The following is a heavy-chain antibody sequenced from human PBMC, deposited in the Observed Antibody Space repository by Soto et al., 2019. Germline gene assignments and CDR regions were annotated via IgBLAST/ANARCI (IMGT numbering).Heavy chain of an antibody. D-gene: IGHD2-15*01. CDR1: GGSISSVGYY. V-gene: IGHV4-31*03. CDR3: ARAGGYCSGGSCYIDY. J-gene: IGHJ4*02. CDR2: IYYSGST. Sequence: SETLSLTCTVCGGSISSVGYYWSWIRQHPGKGLEWIGYIYYSGSTYYNPSLKSRVTISVDTSKNQFSLKLSSVTAADTAVYYCARAGGYCSGGSCYIDYWGQGTLVTVSS.